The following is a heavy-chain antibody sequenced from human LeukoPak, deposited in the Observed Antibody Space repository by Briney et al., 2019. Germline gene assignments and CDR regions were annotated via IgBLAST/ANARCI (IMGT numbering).Heavy chain of an antibody. CDR3: ARVNYGSATKEDY. D-gene: IGHD3-10*01. J-gene: IGHJ4*02. CDR1: GGSISSGGYY. V-gene: IGHV4-31*03. Sequence: SETLSLTCTVSGGSISSGGYYWSWIRQHPGKGLEWIGYIYYNGSAYYNPSLKSRVTISVDTSENQFSLKLSSVTAADTAVYYCARVNYGSATKEDYWGQGTLVTVSS. CDR2: IYYNGSA.